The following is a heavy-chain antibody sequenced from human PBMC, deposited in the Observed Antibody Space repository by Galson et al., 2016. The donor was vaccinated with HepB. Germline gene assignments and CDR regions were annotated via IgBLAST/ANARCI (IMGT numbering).Heavy chain of an antibody. CDR1: GFSLSTSGVG. CDR2: IYWNDHK. D-gene: IGHD1-26*01. CDR3: ALTGSYQASDGFDI. Sequence: PALVKPTQTLTLTCAFSGFSLSTSGVGVGWIRQPPGKALERLALIYWNDHKRYSPSLQIRLTITKDTSKKQVVLTMTNMDPVDTATYFCALTGSYQASDGFDIWGQGTMVTVSS. J-gene: IGHJ3*02. V-gene: IGHV2-5*01.